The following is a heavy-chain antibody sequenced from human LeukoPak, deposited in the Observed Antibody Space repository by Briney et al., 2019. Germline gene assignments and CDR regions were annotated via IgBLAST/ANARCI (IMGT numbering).Heavy chain of an antibody. CDR2: ISSSSSTI. Sequence: GGSLRLSCAASGFTFSSYSMNWVRQAPGKGLEWVSYISSSSSTIYYADSVKGRFTISRDNAKNSLYLQMNSLRAEDTAVYYCARASYYDQFDYWGQGTLVTVSS. CDR3: ARASYYDQFDY. CDR1: GFTFSSYS. J-gene: IGHJ4*02. D-gene: IGHD3-22*01. V-gene: IGHV3-48*01.